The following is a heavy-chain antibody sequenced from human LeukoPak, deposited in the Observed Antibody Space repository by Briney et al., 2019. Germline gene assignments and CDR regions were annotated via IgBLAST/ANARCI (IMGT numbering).Heavy chain of an antibody. CDR3: ARLGRDPYDSSGFFDY. CDR1: GGSISSSSYY. D-gene: IGHD3-22*01. CDR2: IYYSGST. V-gene: IGHV4-39*01. J-gene: IGHJ4*02. Sequence: PSATLSLTCTVSGGSISSSSYYWGWIRQPPGKGLEWIGSIYYSGSTYYNPSLKSRVTISVDTSKNQFSLKLSSVTAADTAVYYCARLGRDPYDSSGFFDYWGQGTLVTVSS.